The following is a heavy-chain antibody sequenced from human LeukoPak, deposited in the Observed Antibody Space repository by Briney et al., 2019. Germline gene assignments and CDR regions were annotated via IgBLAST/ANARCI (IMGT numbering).Heavy chain of an antibody. V-gene: IGHV1-8*01. CDR3: ARDYVHYDYVWGSYRLNY. CDR2: MNPNSGNT. D-gene: IGHD3-16*02. Sequence: ASVKVSCKASGYTFTSYDINWVRQATGQGLEWMGWMNPNSGNTGYAQKFQGRVTMTRNTSISTAYMELSRLRSDDTAVYYCARDYVHYDYVWGSYRLNYWGQGTLVTVSS. CDR1: GYTFTSYD. J-gene: IGHJ4*02.